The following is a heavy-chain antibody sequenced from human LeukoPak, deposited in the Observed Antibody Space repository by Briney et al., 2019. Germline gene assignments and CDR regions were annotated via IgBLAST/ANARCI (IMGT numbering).Heavy chain of an antibody. V-gene: IGHV1-69*05. CDR3: ARGAEVGAPSYYFDY. D-gene: IGHD1-26*01. J-gene: IGHJ4*02. Sequence: ASVKVSCKASGGTFSSYAISWVRQAPGQGLEWMGGIIPIFGTANYAQKFQGRVTITTDESTSTAYMELSSLRSEDTAVYYCARGAEVGAPSYYFDYWGQGTLVTVSS. CDR2: IIPIFGTA. CDR1: GGTFSSYA.